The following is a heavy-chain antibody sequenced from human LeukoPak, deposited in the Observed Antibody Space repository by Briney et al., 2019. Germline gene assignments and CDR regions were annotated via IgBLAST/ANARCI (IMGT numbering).Heavy chain of an antibody. CDR1: GGSISSSRDY. Sequence: SETLSLTCTVSGGSISSSRDYWAWIRQPPGKGLEWIANIYYSGSTYYSPSLKSRVIISVDTSKNQFSLKLSSVTAADTAVYYCARGRGTDYWGQGTLVTVSS. V-gene: IGHV4-39*07. J-gene: IGHJ4*02. CDR2: IYYSGST. CDR3: ARGRGTDY.